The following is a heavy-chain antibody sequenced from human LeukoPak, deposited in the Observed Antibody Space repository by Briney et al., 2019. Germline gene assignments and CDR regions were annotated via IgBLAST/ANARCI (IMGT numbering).Heavy chain of an antibody. CDR1: GGSISSGYW. J-gene: IGHJ4*02. Sequence: PSETLSLTCDVSGGSISSGYWWRWVRQSPGKGLEWIAEIHHSGSANYNPSLKSRVTISVDTSKNQFSLKLSSVTAADTAVLYCASYSYGSPYYFDYWGQGTLVTVSS. V-gene: IGHV4-4*02. CDR2: IHHSGSA. D-gene: IGHD5-18*01. CDR3: ASYSYGSPYYFDY.